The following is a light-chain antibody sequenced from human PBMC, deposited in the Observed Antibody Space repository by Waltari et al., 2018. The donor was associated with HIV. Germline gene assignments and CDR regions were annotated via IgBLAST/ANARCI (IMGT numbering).Light chain of an antibody. V-gene: IGLV1-44*01. Sequence: QSVLTQPPSASGTPGQRVTISCSGSSSNIGSNTVNCYQHLPGTAPKPLIYSNNQRPSGVPDRFSGSKSGTSASLAISGLQAEDEADYYCAAWDDSLNGHWVFGGGTKLTVL. CDR2: SNN. J-gene: IGLJ3*02. CDR3: AAWDDSLNGHWV. CDR1: SSNIGSNT.